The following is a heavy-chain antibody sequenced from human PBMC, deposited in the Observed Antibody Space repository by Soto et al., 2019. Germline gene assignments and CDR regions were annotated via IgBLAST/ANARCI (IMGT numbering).Heavy chain of an antibody. J-gene: IGHJ4*02. Sequence: QLQLQESGSGLVKPSQTLSLTCAVSGGSISSGGYSWSWIRQPSGKGLEWIGYIYHSGSTYYNPSLKSRITISIDRSKNQLSLKLSSVTAADTAVYYCARGMTTVTTLDYWGQGTLVTVSS. CDR2: IYHSGST. CDR1: GGSISSGGYS. D-gene: IGHD4-4*01. CDR3: ARGMTTVTTLDY. V-gene: IGHV4-30-2*01.